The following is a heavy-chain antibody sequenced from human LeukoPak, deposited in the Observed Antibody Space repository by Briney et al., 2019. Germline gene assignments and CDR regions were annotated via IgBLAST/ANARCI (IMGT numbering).Heavy chain of an antibody. CDR1: GGSISPYY. Sequence: SETLSLTCTVSGGSISPYYWSWIRQPSGKGLEWIGYISYSGGTNYNPSLKSRVTISVDTSKNQFSLNLSSVTAADTAVYYCARLASNYYGSGSNCFDYWGQGTLVTVSS. D-gene: IGHD3-10*01. CDR2: ISYSGGT. J-gene: IGHJ4*02. V-gene: IGHV4-59*01. CDR3: ARLASNYYGSGSNCFDY.